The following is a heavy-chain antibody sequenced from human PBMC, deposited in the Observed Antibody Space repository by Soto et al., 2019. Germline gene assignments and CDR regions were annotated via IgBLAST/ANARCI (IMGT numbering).Heavy chain of an antibody. V-gene: IGHV3-33*01. Sequence: QVQLVESGGGVVQPGRSLRLSCAASGFTFSSYGMHWVRQAPGKGLEWVAVIWYDGSNKYYADSVKGRFTISRDNSKNTLYLQMNSLRAEDTAVYYCAREVTMVRGLDPWGQGTLVTVSS. D-gene: IGHD3-10*01. CDR2: IWYDGSNK. CDR1: GFTFSSYG. CDR3: AREVTMVRGLDP. J-gene: IGHJ5*02.